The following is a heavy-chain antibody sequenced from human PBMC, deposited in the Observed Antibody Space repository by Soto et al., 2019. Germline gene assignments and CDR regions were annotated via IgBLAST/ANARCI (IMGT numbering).Heavy chain of an antibody. CDR1: GFTFGVSA. Sequence: EVQLVESGGGLVQPGGSLKLSCAASGFTFGVSAIHWVRQASGKGLEWVGRIRTRANSYATLYAASVKGRFTITREDSKNTAYLQMDTLKTEDTAVYYCTRLMENPTIITSLDCWGQGTLVTVSS. J-gene: IGHJ4*02. D-gene: IGHD3-9*01. V-gene: IGHV3-73*01. CDR2: IRTRANSYAT. CDR3: TRLMENPTIITSLDC.